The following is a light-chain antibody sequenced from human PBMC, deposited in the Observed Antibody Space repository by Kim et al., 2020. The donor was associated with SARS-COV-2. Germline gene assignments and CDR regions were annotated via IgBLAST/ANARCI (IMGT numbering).Light chain of an antibody. V-gene: IGKV3-20*01. CDR1: QSVSNNY. Sequence: DIVLTQSPGTLSLSPGERASLSCRASQSVSNNYLAWFQQKPGQAPRLLIHGASSRATGIPDRFSGSGSGTDFTLTISRLEPEDFAVYYCQQYGSSPYTFGRGTKLEIK. J-gene: IGKJ2*01. CDR2: GAS. CDR3: QQYGSSPYT.